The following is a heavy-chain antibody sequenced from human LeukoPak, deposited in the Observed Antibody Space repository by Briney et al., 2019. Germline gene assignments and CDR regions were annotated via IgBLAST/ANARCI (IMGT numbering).Heavy chain of an antibody. V-gene: IGHV3-33*01. CDR2: IWYDGSNK. CDR1: GFTFSNYG. D-gene: IGHD3-10*01. CDR3: ARGRWAYYYGSGSYYDY. J-gene: IGHJ4*02. Sequence: PGGSLRLSCAASGFTFSNYGMHWVRQAPGKGLEWVAVIWYDGSNKYYADSVKGRFTISRDNSENTLYLQVNSLRAEDTAVYYCARGRWAYYYGSGSYYDYWGQGTLVTVSS.